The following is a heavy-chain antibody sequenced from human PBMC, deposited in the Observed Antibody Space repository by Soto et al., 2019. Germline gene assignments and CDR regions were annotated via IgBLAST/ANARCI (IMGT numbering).Heavy chain of an antibody. CDR3: ARGGLSGVDV. CDR2: ISASGSGT. Sequence: HPGGSLRLSCSASGFTFRLHPLGWVRQAPGKGLEWVSGISASGSGTYYADSVKGRFTISRDNSKDTLHVQMDNLRLEDTAVYHCARGGLSGVDVWGLGTMVTVSS. J-gene: IGHJ6*02. D-gene: IGHD2-15*01. CDR1: GFTFRLHP. V-gene: IGHV3-23*01.